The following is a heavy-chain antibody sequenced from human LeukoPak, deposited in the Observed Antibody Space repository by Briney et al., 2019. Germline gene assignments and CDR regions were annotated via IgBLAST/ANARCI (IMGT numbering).Heavy chain of an antibody. V-gene: IGHV3-23*01. CDR1: GFTFSSYG. CDR3: AKSLWFGELGWFDP. Sequence: GGSLRLSCAASGFTFSSYGMSWVRQAPGKGLEWVSAISGSGGSTYYADSVKGRFTISRDNFKNTLYLQMNSLRAEDTAVYYCAKSLWFGELGWFDPWGQGTLVTVSS. D-gene: IGHD3-10*01. CDR2: ISGSGGST. J-gene: IGHJ5*02.